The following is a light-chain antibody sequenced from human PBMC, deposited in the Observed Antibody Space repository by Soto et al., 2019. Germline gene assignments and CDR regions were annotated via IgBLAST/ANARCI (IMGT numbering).Light chain of an antibody. CDR3: QHYSTRSGVT. V-gene: IGKV1-5*01. CDR1: QAISGW. Sequence: LMTQSPPTLSASVGDRVIITCRASQAISGWLAWYQQKPGKAPKLLVFDASSLEEGDPSRFSGSGSGTEFTLTVSNLQSDDFATYYCQHYSTRSGVTFGGGTKVE. J-gene: IGKJ4*01. CDR2: DAS.